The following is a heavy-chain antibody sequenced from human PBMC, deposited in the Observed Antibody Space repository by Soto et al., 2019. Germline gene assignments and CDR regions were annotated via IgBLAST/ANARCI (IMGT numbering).Heavy chain of an antibody. J-gene: IGHJ4*02. Sequence: VQLVESGGGLVQPGGSLRLSCTASGFTFSSYTMHWVRQAPGKGLEYLSAISGNGDSTYDADSVKGIFTISRDNSKNTLYLQMGSLRADDTAVYYCATKEGFDYWGQGTLVTVSS. V-gene: IGHV3-64*07. CDR2: ISGNGDST. CDR1: GFTFSSYT. CDR3: ATKEGFDY.